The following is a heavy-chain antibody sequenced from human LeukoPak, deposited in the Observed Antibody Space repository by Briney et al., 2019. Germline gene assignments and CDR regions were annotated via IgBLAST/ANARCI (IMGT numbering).Heavy chain of an antibody. J-gene: IGHJ4*02. CDR3: ARGGYSFDY. CDR1: GFTFSSYE. D-gene: IGHD3-16*01. CDR2: ISSSGSTE. V-gene: IGHV3-48*03. Sequence: GGSLRLSCAASGFTFSSYEMNWVRQAPGKGLEWVSYISSSGSTEYYADSVKGRFTISRDDAKNSLYLQMNSPRAEDTAVYYCARGGYSFDYWGQGTLVTVSS.